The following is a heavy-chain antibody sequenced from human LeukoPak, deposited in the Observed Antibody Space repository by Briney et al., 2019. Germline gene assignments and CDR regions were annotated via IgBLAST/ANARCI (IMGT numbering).Heavy chain of an antibody. Sequence: SETLSLTCAVSGGSISSSNWWSWVRQPPGKGLEWIGEIHHGGSTNYNPSLKSRVTISVDTSKNQFSLKLSSVTAADTAVYYCARGDNDYGDYEYFQHWGQGTLVTVSS. D-gene: IGHD4-17*01. CDR1: GGSISSSNW. J-gene: IGHJ1*01. CDR3: ARGDNDYGDYEYFQH. V-gene: IGHV4-4*02. CDR2: IHHGGST.